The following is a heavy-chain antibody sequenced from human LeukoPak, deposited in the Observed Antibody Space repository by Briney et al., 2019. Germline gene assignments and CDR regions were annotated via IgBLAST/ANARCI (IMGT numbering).Heavy chain of an antibody. CDR2: MNPNSGNT. J-gene: IGHJ4*02. D-gene: IGHD2-21*01. CDR3: AREDLGQAINDY. CDR1: GYTFTSYD. Sequence: GASVKVSCKASGYTFTSYDINWVRQATGQGLEWMGWMNPNSGNTGYAQKFQGRVTITRNTSISTAYMELSSLRSDDTAVYYCAREDLGQAINDYWGQGTLVTVSS. V-gene: IGHV1-8*03.